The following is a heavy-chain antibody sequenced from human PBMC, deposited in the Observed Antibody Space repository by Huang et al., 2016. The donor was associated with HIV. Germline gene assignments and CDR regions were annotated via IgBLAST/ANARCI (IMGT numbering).Heavy chain of an antibody. Sequence: VASGGRLVQPGGSISLSCVGSTFRFGAYWMSWVRQSPGKGLELLANIKQDESEKYYVDSVKGRFNIARDNAKKVLFLEMNNVRVEDTATYYCATKTAAMDIWGQGTTVTVS. CDR1: TFRFGAYW. J-gene: IGHJ6*02. CDR2: IKQDESEK. V-gene: IGHV3-7*01. D-gene: IGHD1-7*01. CDR3: ATKTAAMDI.